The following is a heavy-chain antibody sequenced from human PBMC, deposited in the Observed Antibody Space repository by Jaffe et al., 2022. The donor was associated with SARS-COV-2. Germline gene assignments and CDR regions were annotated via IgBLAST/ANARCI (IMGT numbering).Heavy chain of an antibody. D-gene: IGHD4-17*01. J-gene: IGHJ4*02. Sequence: QVQLQESGPGLVKPSGTLSLTCAVSGASISVSNWWSWVRQPPGKGLEWIGEIFHSGTTNYNPSLKGRVSISLDKAKNQFSLTLSSVTAADTAIYYCARDLVTVTTIWGQGTLVTVSS. V-gene: IGHV4-4*02. CDR3: ARDLVTVTTI. CDR2: IFHSGTT. CDR1: GASISVSNW.